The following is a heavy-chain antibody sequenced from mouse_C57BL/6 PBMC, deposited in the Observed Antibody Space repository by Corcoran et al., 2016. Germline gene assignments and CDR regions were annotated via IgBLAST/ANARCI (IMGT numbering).Heavy chain of an antibody. J-gene: IGHJ2*01. V-gene: IGHV1-81*01. D-gene: IGHD1-1*01. CDR1: GYTFTSYC. Sequence: QVQLQQSRTELSRPWALVKLSCKASGYTFTSYCISRVKQGTGQGIEWIGEIYPRSGNTYYNEKLKGKATLTADKSSSTAYMELRSLTSEDSAVYFCARPITTVFPFDYWGQGTTLTVSS. CDR2: IYPRSGNT. CDR3: ARPITTVFPFDY.